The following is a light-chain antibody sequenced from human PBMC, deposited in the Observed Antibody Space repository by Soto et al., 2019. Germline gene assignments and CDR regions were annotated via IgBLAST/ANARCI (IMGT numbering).Light chain of an antibody. V-gene: IGKV3-20*01. CDR2: GAS. J-gene: IGKJ1*01. CDR1: QSVTSSY. Sequence: ILLTQSPGTLSLSPGERATLSCRASQSVTSSYLAWYQLKPGQAPRLLIYGASTRATGIPDRFSGSGSGTDFTLTISRLDPEDFAVYFCQQYGSSPRTFGQGTKVEIK. CDR3: QQYGSSPRT.